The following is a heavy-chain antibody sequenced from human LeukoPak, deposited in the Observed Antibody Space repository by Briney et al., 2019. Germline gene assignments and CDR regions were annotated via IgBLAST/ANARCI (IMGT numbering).Heavy chain of an antibody. CDR2: IYTSGST. CDR3: ARSMVRGVIITRERWFDP. Sequence: PSETLSLTCTVSGGSISSGSYYWSWIRQPAGKGLEWIGRIYTSGSTNYNPSLKSRVTISVDTSKNQFSLKLSSVTAADTAVYYCARSMVRGVIITRERWFDPWGQGTLVTVSS. J-gene: IGHJ5*02. D-gene: IGHD3-10*01. V-gene: IGHV4-61*02. CDR1: GGSISSGSYY.